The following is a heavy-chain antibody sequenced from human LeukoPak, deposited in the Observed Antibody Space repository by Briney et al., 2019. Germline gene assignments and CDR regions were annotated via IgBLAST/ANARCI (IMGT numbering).Heavy chain of an antibody. Sequence: PGGSLRLPCAASGFTFRNHAMHWVRQAPGKGPEWVADISKDGRSKDYADSVKGRFTISRDNSKNTLYLQMNSLRAEDTAVYFCAREEYGEIYLDYWGQGTLVTVSS. CDR2: ISKDGRSK. CDR1: GFTFRNHA. D-gene: IGHD3-10*01. J-gene: IGHJ4*02. CDR3: AREEYGEIYLDY. V-gene: IGHV3-30*04.